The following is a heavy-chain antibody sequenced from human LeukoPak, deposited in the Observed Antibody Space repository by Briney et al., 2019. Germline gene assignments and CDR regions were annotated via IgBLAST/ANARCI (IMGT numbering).Heavy chain of an antibody. CDR2: IYSSGTI. J-gene: IGHJ5*02. D-gene: IGHD3-10*01. V-gene: IGHV4-4*07. Sequence: ASETLSLTCSVSGGSISSYYWSWIRQPAGKGLEWIGRIYSSGTITYNPSLQSRVTISVDTSKNQFSLKLSSVTAADTAVYYCAVDSVRGVLGFDPWGQGTLVTVSS. CDR1: GGSISSYY. CDR3: AVDSVRGVLGFDP.